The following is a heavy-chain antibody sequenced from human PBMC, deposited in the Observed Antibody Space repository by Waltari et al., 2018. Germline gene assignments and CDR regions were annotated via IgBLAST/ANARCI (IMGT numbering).Heavy chain of an antibody. CDR1: GVPFKGYW. V-gene: IGHV3-74*01. CDR2: ISSNGNYG. D-gene: IGHD6-13*01. Sequence: EVLLVESGGGLVQPGGSVRLSCAASGVPFKGYWMYWVRQAPGKGLVWVSTISSNGNYGTYADSVRGRFTISRDNAKNTLYLQMNSLTAEDTAVYYCARAFVNIAARGMDAWGQGTAVTVSS. CDR3: ARAFVNIAARGMDA. J-gene: IGHJ6*02.